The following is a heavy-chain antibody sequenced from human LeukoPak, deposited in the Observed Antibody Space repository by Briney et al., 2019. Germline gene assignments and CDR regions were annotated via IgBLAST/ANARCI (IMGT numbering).Heavy chain of an antibody. CDR1: GGSLSSYY. Sequence: SETLSLTCTVSGGSLSSYYWSWIRQPPGKGLEWIGYIYYSGSTNYNPSLKSRVTISVDTCKNQFSLKLSSVTAADTAVYYCARDQCSGGSCYGFDYWGQGTLVTVSS. V-gene: IGHV4-59*01. D-gene: IGHD2-15*01. CDR2: IYYSGST. J-gene: IGHJ4*02. CDR3: ARDQCSGGSCYGFDY.